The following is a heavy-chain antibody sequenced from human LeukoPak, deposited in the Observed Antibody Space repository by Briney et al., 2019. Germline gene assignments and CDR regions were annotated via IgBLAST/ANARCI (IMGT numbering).Heavy chain of an antibody. CDR2: ITASGTAM. D-gene: IGHD1-26*01. J-gene: IGHJ4*02. V-gene: IGHV3-48*02. CDR3: ASSGSYRFDY. Sequence: GGSLRLSCAASGFTFSSYSMNWVRQAPGKGLEWVSHITASGTAMFYADSVKGRFTISRDNAKNSLYLQMNCLRDKDTAVYYCASSGSYRFDYWGQGTLVTVSS. CDR1: GFTFSSYS.